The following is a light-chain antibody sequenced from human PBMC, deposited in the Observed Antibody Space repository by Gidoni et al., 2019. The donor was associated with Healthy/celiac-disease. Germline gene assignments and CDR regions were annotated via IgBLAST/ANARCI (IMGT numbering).Light chain of an antibody. CDR3: QQCYSTLGT. V-gene: IGKV1-39*01. CDR1: QSISSY. J-gene: IGKJ4*01. CDR2: AAS. Sequence: DIQMTQSPSSLSAAVGDRVAITCRASQSISSYLNWYQQKPGKAPKLLIYAASSLHSGVPSRFSGSGSGTDFTLTISSLQPEDFATYYCQQCYSTLGTFGGGTKVEIK.